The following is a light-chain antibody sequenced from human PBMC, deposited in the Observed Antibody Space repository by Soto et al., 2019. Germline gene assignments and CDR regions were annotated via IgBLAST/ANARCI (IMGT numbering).Light chain of an antibody. CDR3: CSYAGTYTVL. CDR1: SSDVGGYNY. CDR2: EVS. Sequence: QSVLTQPRSVSGSPGQLVTISCTGTSSDVGGYNYVSWYQQHPGKAPKLMIYEVSKRPSGAPDRFSGSKSGNTASLTISGLQTEDEADYYCCSYAGTYTVLFGGGTKLTVL. J-gene: IGLJ2*01. V-gene: IGLV2-11*01.